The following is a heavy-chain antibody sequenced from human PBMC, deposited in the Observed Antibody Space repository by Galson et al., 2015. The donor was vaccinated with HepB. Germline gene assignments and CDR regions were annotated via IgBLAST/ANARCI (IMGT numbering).Heavy chain of an antibody. CDR3: ARGGAGVGMGYYYYYMDV. D-gene: IGHD7-27*01. Sequence: CAISGDSVSSNSAAWNWVRQSPSRGLEWLGRTYYRSKWYNDYAVSVKSRITINPDTSKNQFSLQLNSVTPEDTAVYYCARGGAGVGMGYYYYYMDVWGKGTSVTVSS. V-gene: IGHV6-1*01. J-gene: IGHJ6*03. CDR1: GDSVSSNSAA. CDR2: TYYRSKWYN.